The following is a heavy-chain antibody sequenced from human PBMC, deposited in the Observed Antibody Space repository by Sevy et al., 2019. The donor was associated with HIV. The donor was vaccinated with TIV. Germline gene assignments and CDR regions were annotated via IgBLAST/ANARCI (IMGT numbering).Heavy chain of an antibody. CDR1: GFTFSSYA. CDR3: ARDGLERRWARYYYDMDV. Sequence: GGSLRLSCAASGFTFSSYAMHWVRQAPGKGLEWVAVISCDGSNKYYADSVKGRFTISRDNSKNTLYLQMNSLRAEDTAVYYCARDGLERRWARYYYDMDVWGKGTTVTVSS. V-gene: IGHV3-30-3*01. CDR2: ISCDGSNK. J-gene: IGHJ6*03. D-gene: IGHD1-1*01.